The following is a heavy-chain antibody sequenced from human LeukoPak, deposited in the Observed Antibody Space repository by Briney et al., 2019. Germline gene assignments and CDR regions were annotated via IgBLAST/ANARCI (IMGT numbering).Heavy chain of an antibody. Sequence: GGSLRLSCVASGFTFSSYWMGWVRQSPGKGLEWVGRIKSKTDGGTTDYAAPVKGRFTISRDDSENTLHLQMSSLKSEDTAIYYCATGVSSGDDCWGQGTLVTVSS. CDR2: IKSKTDGGTT. V-gene: IGHV3-15*01. CDR1: GFTFSSYW. D-gene: IGHD3-10*01. CDR3: ATGVSSGDDC. J-gene: IGHJ4*02.